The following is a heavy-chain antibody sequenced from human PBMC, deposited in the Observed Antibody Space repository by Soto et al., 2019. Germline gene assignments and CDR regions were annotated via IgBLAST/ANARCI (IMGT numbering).Heavy chain of an antibody. V-gene: IGHV4-30-4*01. J-gene: IGHJ4*02. CDR2: IYYSGST. D-gene: IGHD3-10*01. Sequence: SETLSLTCTVSGGSISSGDYYWSWIRQPPGKGLEWIGYIYYSGSTYYNPSLKSRVTISVDTSKNQFSLKLSSVTAADTAVYYCAREDYGSGSYYNTHFDYWGQGTLVTVSS. CDR3: AREDYGSGSYYNTHFDY. CDR1: GGSISSGDYY.